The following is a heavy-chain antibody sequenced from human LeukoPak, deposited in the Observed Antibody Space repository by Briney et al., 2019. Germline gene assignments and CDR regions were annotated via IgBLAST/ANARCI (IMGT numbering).Heavy chain of an antibody. CDR2: ISASGGST. Sequence: GGSLRLSCAASGFTFNSYAMSWVRQAPGKGLEWVSIISASGGSTYYADSVKGRFTISRDNSKNTLYLQMDSLRAEDTAVYYCARATSYDFWYFDYWGQGTLVTVSS. CDR3: ARATSYDFWYFDY. CDR1: GFTFNSYA. V-gene: IGHV3-23*01. D-gene: IGHD3-3*01. J-gene: IGHJ4*02.